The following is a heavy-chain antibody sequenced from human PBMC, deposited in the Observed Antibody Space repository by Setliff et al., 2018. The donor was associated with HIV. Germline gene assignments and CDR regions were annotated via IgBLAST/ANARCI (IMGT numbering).Heavy chain of an antibody. Sequence: GSLRLSCAASGFTFSDAWMSWVRQAPGKGLEWVARIKNRANGGTTHYAAPVNGRFTISRDDSKNTLYLQMNSLKTEDTAVYYCSTDLPSSGFFPDYWCQGTLVTAPQ. CDR3: STDLPSSGFFPDY. CDR1: GFTFSDAW. CDR2: IKNRANGGTT. J-gene: IGHJ4*02. D-gene: IGHD6-19*01. V-gene: IGHV3-15*01.